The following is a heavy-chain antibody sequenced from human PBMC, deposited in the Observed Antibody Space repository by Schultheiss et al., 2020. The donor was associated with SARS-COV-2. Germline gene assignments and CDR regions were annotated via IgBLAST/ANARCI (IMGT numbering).Heavy chain of an antibody. Sequence: SETLSLTCTVSGGSISRSGYYWGWIRQPPGKGLEWIGSIYYSGSTYYNPSLKSRVTISVDTSKNQFSLKLSSVTAADTAVYYCARQGDSVAAAGNNWFDPWGQGTLVTVSS. V-gene: IGHV4-39*01. CDR1: GGSISRSGYY. J-gene: IGHJ5*02. CDR2: IYYSGST. CDR3: ARQGDSVAAAGNNWFDP. D-gene: IGHD6-13*01.